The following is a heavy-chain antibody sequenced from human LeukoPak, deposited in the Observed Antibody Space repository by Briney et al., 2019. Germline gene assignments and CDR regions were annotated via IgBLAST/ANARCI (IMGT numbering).Heavy chain of an antibody. CDR2: IYYTGST. D-gene: IGHD3-10*01. CDR1: GGSFSSSAYY. J-gene: IGHJ6*02. V-gene: IGHV4-39*07. CDR3: ARDRAYYYGSGSQDYYGMDV. Sequence: SETLSLTCTVSGGSFSSSAYYWGWIRQPPGKGLEWIGSIYYTGSTYYNPSLKSRVTISVDTSKNQFSLKLSSVTAADTAVYYCARDRAYYYGSGSQDYYGMDVWGQGTTVTVSS.